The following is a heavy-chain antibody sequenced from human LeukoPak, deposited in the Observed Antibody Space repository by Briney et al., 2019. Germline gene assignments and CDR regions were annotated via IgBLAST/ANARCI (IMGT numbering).Heavy chain of an antibody. CDR1: GYTFINYY. D-gene: IGHD2-15*01. CDR2: INPYDIHT. J-gene: IGHJ3*02. V-gene: IGHV1-46*01. Sequence: ASVKVSSKASGYTFINYYMHWVRQAPGQGLEWMGLINPYDIHTNYAQKFQGRVTMTRDMSTSTVYMELSSLTSEDTAVYYCARDFRGFDAFDIWGQGTMVTVSS. CDR3: ARDFRGFDAFDI.